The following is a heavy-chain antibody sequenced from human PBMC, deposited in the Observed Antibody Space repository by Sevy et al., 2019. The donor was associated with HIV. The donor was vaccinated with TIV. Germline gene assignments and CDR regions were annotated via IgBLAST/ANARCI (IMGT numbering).Heavy chain of an antibody. D-gene: IGHD2-15*01. CDR1: GFTVSSNY. V-gene: IGHV3-53*01. CDR2: IYSGGST. J-gene: IGHJ6*02. Sequence: GGSLRLSCAASGFTVSSNYMSWVRQAPGKGLEWVSVIYSGGSTYYADSVKGRFTISRDNSKNTLYLQMNSLRAEDTAVYYCARSPGYCSGGSCYDYYYYGMDVWGQGTLVTVSS. CDR3: ARSPGYCSGGSCYDYYYYGMDV.